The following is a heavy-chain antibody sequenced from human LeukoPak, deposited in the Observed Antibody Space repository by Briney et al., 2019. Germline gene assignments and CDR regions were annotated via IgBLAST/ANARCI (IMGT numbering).Heavy chain of an antibody. CDR3: IRDSSSSFDY. J-gene: IGHJ4*02. CDR1: GYTFTTYW. V-gene: IGHV3-74*01. Sequence: HAGGSLRFSCAASGYTFTTYWIHWVRQAPGKGLVWVSLINSDGSNTGYADSVKGRFTISRDNAKNMVYLQMNSLRAEDTAVYYCIRDSSSSFDYWGQGTLVTVSS. D-gene: IGHD6-13*01. CDR2: INSDGSNT.